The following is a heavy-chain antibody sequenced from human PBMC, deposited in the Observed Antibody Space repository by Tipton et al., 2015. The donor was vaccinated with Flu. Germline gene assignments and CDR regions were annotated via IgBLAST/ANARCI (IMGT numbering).Heavy chain of an antibody. CDR1: GFTFSDYY. J-gene: IGHJ4*02. CDR3: AKVIPELVAGLDY. V-gene: IGHV3-11*01. D-gene: IGHD6-19*01. Sequence: SLRLSCVVSGFTFSDYYMSWVRQAPGKGLEPIAYISNGGSSIYYADSVKGRFTISRDDARNSVYLQMSSLRAEDTAVYYCAKVIPELVAGLDYRGQGTLVTVSS. CDR2: ISNGGSSI.